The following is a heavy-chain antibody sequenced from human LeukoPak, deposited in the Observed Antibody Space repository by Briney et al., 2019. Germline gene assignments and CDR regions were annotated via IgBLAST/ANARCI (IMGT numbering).Heavy chain of an antibody. V-gene: IGHV4-59*01. CDR2: IYYSGYT. J-gene: IGHJ4*02. CDR1: GCSISSYY. CDR3: ARDVVAAAGSFDY. Sequence: SEPLSLTCTASGCSISSYYWSWIRQPPGKGLEWIGCIYYSGYTNYKSSLKSRVTISVDTSKNQFSLKLSSVTAAGTAVYYCARDVVAAAGSFDYWGQGTQVTVSS. D-gene: IGHD6-13*01.